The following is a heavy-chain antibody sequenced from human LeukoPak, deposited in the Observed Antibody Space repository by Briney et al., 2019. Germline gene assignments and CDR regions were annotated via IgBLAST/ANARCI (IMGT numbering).Heavy chain of an antibody. CDR3: ARQSSSTGGGFDY. D-gene: IGHD6-6*01. CDR2: IYPGDSDT. J-gene: IGHJ4*02. CDR1: GYSFTSYW. Sequence: GESLKISCKGSGYSFTSYWIGWVRQMPGKGLEWMGIIYPGDSDTRYSPSFQGQVTISADKSISTAYLQWSSLQASDTAMYYCARQSSSTGGGFDYWGQGTLVTVSS. V-gene: IGHV5-51*01.